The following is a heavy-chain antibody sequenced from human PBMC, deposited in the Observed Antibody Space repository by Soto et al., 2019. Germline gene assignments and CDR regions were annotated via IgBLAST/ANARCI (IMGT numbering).Heavy chain of an antibody. J-gene: IGHJ5*02. D-gene: IGHD6-13*01. CDR3: ARGWSYRSSRERNRINKHGPRWFDP. CDR2: INHSGST. V-gene: IGHV4-34*01. CDR1: GGSFSGYY. Sequence: PSETLSLTCAVYGGSFSGYYWSWIRQPPGKGLEWIGEINHSGSTNYNPSLKSRVTISVDTSKNQFSPKLSSVTAADTAVYYCARGWSYRSSRERNRINKHGPRWFDPWGQGTLVTVSS.